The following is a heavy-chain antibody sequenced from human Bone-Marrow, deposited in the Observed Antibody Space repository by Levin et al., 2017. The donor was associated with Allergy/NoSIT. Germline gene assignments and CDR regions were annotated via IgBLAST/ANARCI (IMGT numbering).Heavy chain of an antibody. Sequence: SCAASGFTFNNYGMHWVRQAPGKGLEWVAVIWYAGSNKYYADSVKGRFTISRDNSKNTLYLQMNSLRAEDTAVYYCATQGGDRDFQHWGQGTLVTVSS. CDR2: IWYAGSNK. CDR1: GFTFNNYG. J-gene: IGHJ1*01. V-gene: IGHV3-33*01. D-gene: IGHD1-14*01. CDR3: ATQGGDRDFQH.